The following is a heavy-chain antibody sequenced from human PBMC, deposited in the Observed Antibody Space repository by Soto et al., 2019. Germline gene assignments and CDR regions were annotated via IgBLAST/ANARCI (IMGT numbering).Heavy chain of an antibody. CDR2: ISSSSSYI. CDR3: AREHIVVVPAAHPYFDY. J-gene: IGHJ4*02. V-gene: IGHV3-21*01. D-gene: IGHD2-2*01. Sequence: EVQLVESGGGLVKPGGSLRLSCAASGFTFSSYSMNLVRQAPGKGLEWVSSISSSSSYIYYADSVKGRFTISRDNAKNSLYLQMNSLRAEDTAVYYCAREHIVVVPAAHPYFDYWGQGTLVTVSS. CDR1: GFTFSSYS.